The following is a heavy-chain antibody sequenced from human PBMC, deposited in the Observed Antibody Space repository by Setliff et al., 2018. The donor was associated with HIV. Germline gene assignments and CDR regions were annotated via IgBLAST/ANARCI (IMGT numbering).Heavy chain of an antibody. D-gene: IGHD3-10*01. V-gene: IGHV1-3*01. CDR1: GYTFTSYA. J-gene: IGHJ6*03. CDR2: INAGNGNT. Sequence: ASVKVPCKASGYTFTSYAMHWVRQAPGQRLEWMGWINAGNGNTKYSQKFQGRVTITRDTSASTAYMELSSLRSEDTAVYYCAREGKFRYYYYMDVWGKGTTVTVSS. CDR3: AREGKFRYYYYMDV.